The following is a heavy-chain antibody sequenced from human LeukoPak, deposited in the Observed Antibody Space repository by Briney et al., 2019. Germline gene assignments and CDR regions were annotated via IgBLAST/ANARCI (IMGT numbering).Heavy chain of an antibody. Sequence: ASVKVSCKTSGYTFTNYGVSWVRQAPGQGLEWVGWISAYNGDTDYAPKLQARVTVTTDISSRTAYMELRSLTSDDTAIYYCARAPSRPDFWSDVIEYWGQGTLIVVSS. CDR1: GYTFTNYG. V-gene: IGHV1-18*04. J-gene: IGHJ4*02. CDR3: ARAPSRPDFWSDVIEY. D-gene: IGHD3-3*01. CDR2: ISAYNGDT.